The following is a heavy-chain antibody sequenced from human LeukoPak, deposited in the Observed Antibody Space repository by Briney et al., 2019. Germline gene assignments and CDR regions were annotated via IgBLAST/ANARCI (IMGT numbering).Heavy chain of an antibody. D-gene: IGHD6-19*01. J-gene: IGHJ4*02. Sequence: PSETLSLTCTVSGGSISSSSYYWGWIRQPPGKGLEWIGSIYYSGSTYYNPSLKSRVTISVDTSKNQFSLKLSSVTAADTAVYYCARLQAVAGTPLHFDYWGQGTLVTVSS. CDR1: GGSISSSSYY. CDR3: ARLQAVAGTPLHFDY. V-gene: IGHV4-39*01. CDR2: IYYSGST.